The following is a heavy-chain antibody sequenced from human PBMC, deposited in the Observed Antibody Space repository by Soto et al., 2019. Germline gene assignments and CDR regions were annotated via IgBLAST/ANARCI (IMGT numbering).Heavy chain of an antibody. CDR3: ARGRRKALAYTSWYFDL. CDR2: INHSGIT. CDR1: GGSFSDYY. Sequence: PETLCLTCAVLGGSFSDYYRSWIRQPPGKGLEWIGEINHSGITNYNPSLKSRVSISVATSQNQFSLKLSSVTAADTAMYFCARGRRKALAYTSWYFDLWGRGTLVTVS. D-gene: IGHD1-1*01. V-gene: IGHV4-34*01. J-gene: IGHJ2*01.